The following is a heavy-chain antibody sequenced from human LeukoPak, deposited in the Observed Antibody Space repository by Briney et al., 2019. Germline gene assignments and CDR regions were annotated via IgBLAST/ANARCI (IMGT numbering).Heavy chain of an antibody. V-gene: IGHV3-23*01. D-gene: IGHD3-22*01. Sequence: SGGSLRLSCVASGFTFSSYAMSWVRRAAGKGLEWVSSTSSSGETTYYADSVKGRFTISRDNSRNTLYLQMNSLRAEDTAVYYCAKDRPNYYGTNGHYYRRDGDCWGQGTLVTVSS. CDR2: TSSSGETT. CDR3: AKDRPNYYGTNGHYYRRDGDC. J-gene: IGHJ4*02. CDR1: GFTFSSYA.